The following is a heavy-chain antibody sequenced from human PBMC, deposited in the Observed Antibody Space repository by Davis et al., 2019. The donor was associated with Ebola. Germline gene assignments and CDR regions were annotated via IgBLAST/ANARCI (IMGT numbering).Heavy chain of an antibody. V-gene: IGHV4-4*07. D-gene: IGHD5-18*01. J-gene: IGHJ6*03. CDR2: IYTSGNT. CDR3: ARSTYSYGYYMDF. Sequence: SETLSLTCTVSGGSISGYYWGWIRQPAGNGLEWIGRIYTSGNTIYNPSLKSRVSMSVDTSKNQFSLKLSSVTAADTAVYYCARSTYSYGYYMDFWGKGTTVTVSS. CDR1: GGSISGYY.